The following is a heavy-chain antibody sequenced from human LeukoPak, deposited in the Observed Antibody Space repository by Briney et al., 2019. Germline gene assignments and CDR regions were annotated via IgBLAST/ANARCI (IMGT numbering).Heavy chain of an antibody. CDR1: GYSFTSYW. D-gene: IGHD2-21*02. CDR3: ARRDTVAYCGGDCYSGHFDY. J-gene: IGHJ4*02. CDR2: IYPGDSDT. Sequence: GESLQISCKGSGYSFTSYWIGWARQMPGKGLEWMGIIYPGDSDTRYSPSFQGQVTISADKSISTAYLQWSSLKASDTAMYYCARRDTVAYCGGDCYSGHFDYWGQGTLVTVSS. V-gene: IGHV5-51*01.